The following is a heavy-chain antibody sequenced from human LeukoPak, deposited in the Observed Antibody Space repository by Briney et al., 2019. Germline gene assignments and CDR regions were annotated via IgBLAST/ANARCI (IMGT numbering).Heavy chain of an antibody. V-gene: IGHV1-2*06. CDR2: INPNSGGT. D-gene: IGHD5-18*01. CDR1: GYTFTGYY. Sequence: ASVKVSCKASGYTFTGYYMHWVRQAPGQGLEWMGRINPNSGGTNYAQKFQGRVTMTRDTSISTAYMELSRLRSDDTAVYYRARDYSRGYSYGADYWGQGTLVTVSS. CDR3: ARDYSRGYSYGADY. J-gene: IGHJ4*02.